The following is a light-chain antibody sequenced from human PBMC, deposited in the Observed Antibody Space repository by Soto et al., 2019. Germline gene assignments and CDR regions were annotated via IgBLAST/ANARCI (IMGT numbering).Light chain of an antibody. CDR2: DVS. Sequence: DIQMTQPPSTLSASVEDRVTSTFRASQSIGSWLAWYQQKPGKAPKLLIYDVSSLESGVPSRFSGSGSGTEFTLTISSLQPDDSATYYCQQYDTFCTFGQGTKVDIK. CDR3: QQYDTFCT. J-gene: IGKJ1*01. CDR1: QSIGSW. V-gene: IGKV1-5*01.